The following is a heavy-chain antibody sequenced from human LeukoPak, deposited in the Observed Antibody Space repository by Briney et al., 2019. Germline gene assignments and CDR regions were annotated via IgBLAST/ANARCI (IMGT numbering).Heavy chain of an antibody. D-gene: IGHD3-10*02. CDR2: IYSGGST. CDR1: GFTVSSNY. J-gene: IGHJ4*02. CDR3: ARSPRFGEFNS. V-gene: IGHV3-66*02. Sequence: GGSLRLSCAASGFTVSSNYMGWVRQAPGKGLEWVSVIYSGGSTYYADSVKGRFTISRDNSKNTLYLQMNSLRPEDTAVYYCARSPRFGEFNSWGQGTLVTVSS.